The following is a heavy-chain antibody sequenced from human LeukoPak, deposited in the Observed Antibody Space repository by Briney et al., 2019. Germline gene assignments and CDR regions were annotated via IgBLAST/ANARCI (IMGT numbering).Heavy chain of an antibody. Sequence: PGGSLRLSCAASGFTFSNYWMNWVRQAPGKGLVWVSRINSDGSRTNYADSVKGRFTISRDNAKNTLYLQMNSLRAEDTAVYYCARRGAVTYAFDIWGQGTMVTVSS. CDR3: ARRGAVTYAFDI. V-gene: IGHV3-74*01. J-gene: IGHJ3*02. D-gene: IGHD4-17*01. CDR1: GFTFSNYW. CDR2: INSDGSRT.